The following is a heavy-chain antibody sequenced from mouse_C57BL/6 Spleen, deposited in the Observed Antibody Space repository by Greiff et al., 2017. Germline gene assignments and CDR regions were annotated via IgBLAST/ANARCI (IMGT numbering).Heavy chain of an antibody. D-gene: IGHD1-1*01. J-gene: IGHJ3*01. Sequence: QVQLQQSGAELVRPGASVTLSCKASGYTFTDYEMHWVKQTPVHGLEWIGAIDPETGGTAYNQKFKGKAILTADKSSSTAYMELRSLTSEDSAVDYCTRQSFYGSSPWFADWGQGTLVTVSA. CDR1: GYTFTDYE. CDR3: TRQSFYGSSPWFAD. CDR2: IDPETGGT. V-gene: IGHV1-15*01.